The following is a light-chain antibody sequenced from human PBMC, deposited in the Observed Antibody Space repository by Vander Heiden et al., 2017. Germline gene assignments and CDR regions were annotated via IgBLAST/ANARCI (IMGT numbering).Light chain of an antibody. CDR1: QSISSW. Sequence: DIQMTQSPSTLSASVGDRVTITCRASQSISSWLAWYQQQPGKAPKLLIYKASSLASGVPSRFSGSGSGTEFTLTISSLQPDDFATYYCQQDNTYSQTFGQGTKVEIK. V-gene: IGKV1-5*03. CDR2: KAS. CDR3: QQDNTYSQT. J-gene: IGKJ1*01.